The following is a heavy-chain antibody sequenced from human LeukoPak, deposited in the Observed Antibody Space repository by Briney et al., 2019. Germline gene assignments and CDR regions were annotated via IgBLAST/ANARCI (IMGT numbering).Heavy chain of an antibody. D-gene: IGHD6-19*01. J-gene: IGHJ6*03. CDR1: GYTFTSYY. CDR2: INPSGGST. V-gene: IGHV1-46*01. CDR3: ARNVYSSGWYPYYYYYYMDV. Sequence: ASVKVSCKASGYTFTSYYMHWVRQAPGQGLEWMGIINPSGGSTSYAQKFQGRVTMTRDMSTSTVYMELSSLRSEDTAVYYCARNVYSSGWYPYYYYYYMDVWGKGTTVTVSS.